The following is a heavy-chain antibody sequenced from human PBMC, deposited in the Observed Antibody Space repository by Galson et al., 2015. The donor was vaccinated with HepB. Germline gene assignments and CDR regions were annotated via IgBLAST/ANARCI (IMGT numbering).Heavy chain of an antibody. CDR1: GGTFSSYA. V-gene: IGHV1-69*10. CDR2: IIPIFGIT. D-gene: IGHD4-23*01. CDR3: ARAWDYGGNSGWYFDL. J-gene: IGHJ2*01. Sequence: SVKVSCKASGGTFSSYAINWVRQASGQGLEWMGGIIPIFGITNYAQKFPGRVTITADKSTTTAYMELTSLRSEDTAVYFCARAWDYGGNSGWYFDLWGRGTLVTVSS.